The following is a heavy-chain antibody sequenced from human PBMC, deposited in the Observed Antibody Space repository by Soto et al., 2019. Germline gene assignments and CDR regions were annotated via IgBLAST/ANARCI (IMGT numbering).Heavy chain of an antibody. CDR2: ISGSGGST. CDR1: GFTFSSYA. Sequence: GGSLRLSCAASGFTFSSYAMSWVRQAPGKGLEWVSAISGSGGSTYYADSVKGRFTISRDNSKNTLYLQMNSLRAEDTAVYYCAKDTLRESIAPLLDGMDVWGQGTTVTVSS. D-gene: IGHD6-6*01. J-gene: IGHJ6*02. V-gene: IGHV3-23*01. CDR3: AKDTLRESIAPLLDGMDV.